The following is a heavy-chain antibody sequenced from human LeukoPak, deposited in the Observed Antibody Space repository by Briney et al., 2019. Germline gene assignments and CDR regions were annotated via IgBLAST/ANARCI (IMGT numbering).Heavy chain of an antibody. V-gene: IGHV3-53*05. J-gene: IGHJ6*03. CDR3: ARGQGFRGLYYFMDV. CDR2: IYSGGST. CDR1: GFTVSSNY. Sequence: GGSLRLSCAASGFTVSSNYMSWVRQAPGKGLEWVSVIYSGGSTYYADSVKGRFTISRDNSKNTLYLQMNSLRSEDTAVYYCARGQGFRGLYYFMDVWGKGTTVTVSS. D-gene: IGHD3-16*01.